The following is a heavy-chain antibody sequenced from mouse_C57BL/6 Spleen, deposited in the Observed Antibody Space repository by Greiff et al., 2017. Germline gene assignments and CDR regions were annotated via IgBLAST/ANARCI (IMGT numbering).Heavy chain of an antibody. CDR3: ARDSSGYGGFDY. V-gene: IGHV1-52*01. CDR1: GYTFTSYW. J-gene: IGHJ2*01. Sequence: QVQLQQPGAELVRPGSSVKLSCKASGYTFTSYWMHWVKQRPIQGLEWIGNIDPSDSETHYNQKFKDKATLTVDKSSSTAYMQLSSLTSEDSAVYYGARDSSGYGGFDYWGQGTTLTVSS. D-gene: IGHD3-2*02. CDR2: IDPSDSET.